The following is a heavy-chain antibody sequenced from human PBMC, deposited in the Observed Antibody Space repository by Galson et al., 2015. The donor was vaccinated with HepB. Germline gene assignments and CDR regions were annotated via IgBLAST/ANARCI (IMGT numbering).Heavy chain of an antibody. Sequence: SVKVSCKASGYTFIGHYIHWVRQAPGQGLEWVGWINSNSGGTYYAQRFQGRVTMTRDTSISTAYMELSRLRSDDTAVYFCARADYYYYYMDVWGKGTTVTVSS. J-gene: IGHJ6*03. CDR1: GYTFIGHY. V-gene: IGHV1-2*02. CDR3: ARADYYYYYMDV. CDR2: INSNSGGT.